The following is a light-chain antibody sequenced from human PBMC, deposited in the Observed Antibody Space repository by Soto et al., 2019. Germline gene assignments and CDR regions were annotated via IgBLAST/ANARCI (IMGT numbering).Light chain of an antibody. J-gene: IGKJ4*01. V-gene: IGKV3-15*01. CDR3: QQYNNWPPLT. CDR2: GAS. CDR1: QSVSSN. Sequence: EIVMTQSPATLSVSAGERATISCRASQSVSSNLAWYQQKPGQAPRLLIYGASTRPTGIPARFSGSGSGTEFTLTISSLQSEDFAVYYCQQYNNWPPLTFGGGTKVEIK.